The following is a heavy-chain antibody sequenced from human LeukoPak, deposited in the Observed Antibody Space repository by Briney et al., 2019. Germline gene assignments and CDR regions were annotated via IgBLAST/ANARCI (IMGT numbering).Heavy chain of an antibody. CDR2: IYYSGST. J-gene: IGHJ4*02. CDR1: GGSMTGYY. V-gene: IGHV4-59*08. D-gene: IGHD2-2*01. Sequence: SETLSLTCTISGGSMTGYYWSWIRQPPGKGLEWIGYIYYSGSTKYNPSLKSRVTISVDTSKNQFSLKLSSVTAADTAVYYCARYPMTYCSSSSCTDYWGQGTLVTVSS. CDR3: ARYPMTYCSSSSCTDY.